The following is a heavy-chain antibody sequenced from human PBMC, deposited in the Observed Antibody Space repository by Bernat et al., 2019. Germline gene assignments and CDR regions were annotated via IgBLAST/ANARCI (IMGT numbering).Heavy chain of an antibody. Sequence: EVQLVESGGGLVQPGGSLRLSCVASGLTLSRYEMNWVRQAPGKGLEWVSHISNGGSPIYYADSVRGRFTTSRDDAKNSLYLQMNSLRADDTGVYYCARGGYRYAEIWGQGTLVTVSS. V-gene: IGHV3-48*03. D-gene: IGHD5-18*01. J-gene: IGHJ4*02. CDR3: ARGGYRYAEI. CDR1: GLTLSRYE. CDR2: ISNGGSPI.